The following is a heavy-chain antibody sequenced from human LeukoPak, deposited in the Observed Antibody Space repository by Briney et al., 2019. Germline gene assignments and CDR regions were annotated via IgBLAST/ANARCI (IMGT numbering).Heavy chain of an antibody. Sequence: SETLSLTCAVSGGSISSYYWSWIRQPPGKGLEWIGYIYYSGSTNYNPSLKSRVTISVDTSKNQFSLKLSSVTAADTAVYYCARVKQGQFDYWGQGTLVTVSS. CDR2: IYYSGST. CDR3: ARVKQGQFDY. CDR1: GGSISSYY. J-gene: IGHJ4*02. V-gene: IGHV4-59*01.